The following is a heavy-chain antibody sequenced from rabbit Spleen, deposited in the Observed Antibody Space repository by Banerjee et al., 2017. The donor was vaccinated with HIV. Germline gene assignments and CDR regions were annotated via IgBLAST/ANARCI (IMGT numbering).Heavy chain of an antibody. CDR2: IYAGDGST. D-gene: IGHD8-1*01. V-gene: IGHV1S43*01. CDR1: GFSFSSGYW. CDR3: ARDTASSFSSYGMDL. J-gene: IGHJ6*01. Sequence: QSLEESGGDLVKPGASLTLTCTASGFSFSSGYWICWVRQAPGKGLEWIACIYAGDGSTYYASWVNGRFTISRSTSLNTVDLQMPSLTAADTATYFCARDTASSFSSYGMDLWGPGTLVT.